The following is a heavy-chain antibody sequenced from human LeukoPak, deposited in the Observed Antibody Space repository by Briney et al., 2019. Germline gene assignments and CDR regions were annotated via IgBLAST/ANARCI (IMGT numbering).Heavy chain of an antibody. CDR1: GLTLSNFA. CDR2: IIAVSSST. V-gene: IGHV3-23*01. J-gene: IGHJ5*02. CDR3: AKRGRGVNWSDP. Sequence: GGSLRLSCAASGLTLSNFAMSWVRQAPGKGLEWVSSIIAVSSSTYYADSVKGRFTISRDNSKNTLYLQVISLRGDDTAVYYSAKRGRGVNWSDPWGQGTLVTVSS. D-gene: IGHD6-25*01.